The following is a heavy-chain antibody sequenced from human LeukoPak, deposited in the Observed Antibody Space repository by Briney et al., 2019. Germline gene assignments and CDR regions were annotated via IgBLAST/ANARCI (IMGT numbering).Heavy chain of an antibody. Sequence: ASVKVSCKASGYTFTGYYMHWVRQAPGQGLEWMGWINPNSGGTNYAQKFQGRVTMARDTSISTAYMELSRLRPDDTAVYYCARRRWYCSSTSCYTRGGGFDYWGQGTLVTVSS. CDR1: GYTFTGYY. CDR3: ARRRWYCSSTSCYTRGGGFDY. CDR2: INPNSGGT. J-gene: IGHJ4*02. V-gene: IGHV1-2*02. D-gene: IGHD2-2*02.